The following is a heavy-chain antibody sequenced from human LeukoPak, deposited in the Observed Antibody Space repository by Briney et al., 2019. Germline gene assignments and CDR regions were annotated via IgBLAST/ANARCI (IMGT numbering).Heavy chain of an antibody. D-gene: IGHD2-15*01. V-gene: IGHV1-18*01. CDR3: ARGQDHYYYYYYMDG. CDR2: ISADNGNT. Sequence: ASVNVSCKASGYTFTSYGISWVRQAPGQGLEWMGWISADNGNTNYAQKLQGRVTMTTDTSTSTAYMELRSLRSDDTAVYYCARGQDHYYYYYYMDGWGKGTTVTVSS. CDR1: GYTFTSYG. J-gene: IGHJ6*03.